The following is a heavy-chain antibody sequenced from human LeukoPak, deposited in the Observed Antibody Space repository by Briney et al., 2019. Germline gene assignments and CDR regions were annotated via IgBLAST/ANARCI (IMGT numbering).Heavy chain of an antibody. CDR3: ARGESVGASYYYYMDV. CDR2: INPNSGGT. Sequence: ASVKVSCEASGYTFTGYYMHWVRQAPGQGLEWMGWINPNSGGTNYAQKFQGRVTMTRDTSISTAYMELSRLRSDDTAVYYCARGESVGASYYYYMDVWGKGTTVTVSS. CDR1: GYTFTGYY. J-gene: IGHJ6*03. D-gene: IGHD1-26*01. V-gene: IGHV1-2*02.